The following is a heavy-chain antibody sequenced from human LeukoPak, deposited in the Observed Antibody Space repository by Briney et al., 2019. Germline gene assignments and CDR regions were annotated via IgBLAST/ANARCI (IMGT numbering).Heavy chain of an antibody. J-gene: IGHJ4*02. Sequence: PSETLSLTCTVSGFSFTTDSYCWDWIRQPPGKGLEWIGYDYCGGNTNYDPSLKRRVTISVDTSKNQFSLTLTSVTAADTAVYFCARDHFGSLDSWGQGILVTVSS. CDR3: ARDHFGSLDS. CDR1: GFSFTTDSYC. D-gene: IGHD3-10*01. CDR2: DYCGGNT. V-gene: IGHV4-61*01.